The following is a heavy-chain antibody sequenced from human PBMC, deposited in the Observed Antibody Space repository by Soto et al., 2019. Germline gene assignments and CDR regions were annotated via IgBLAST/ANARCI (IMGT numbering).Heavy chain of an antibody. CDR1: GFTFSSYG. J-gene: IGHJ4*02. Sequence: GGSLRLSCAASGFTFSSYGMHWVRQAPGKGLEWVAVISYDGSNKYYADSVKGRFTISRDNSKNTLYLQMNSLRAEDTAVYYCAKDPDYGDYDSFFDYWGQGTLVTVSS. D-gene: IGHD4-17*01. CDR3: AKDPDYGDYDSFFDY. V-gene: IGHV3-30*18. CDR2: ISYDGSNK.